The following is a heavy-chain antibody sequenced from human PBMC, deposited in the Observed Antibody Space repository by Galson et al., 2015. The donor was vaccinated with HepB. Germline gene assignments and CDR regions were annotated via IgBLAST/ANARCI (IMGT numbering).Heavy chain of an antibody. CDR2: ISGSGGST. J-gene: IGHJ4*02. D-gene: IGHD4-23*01. V-gene: IGHV3-23*01. CDR3: ARLYGGNSQADY. CDR1: GFTFSSYA. Sequence: SLRLSCAASGFTFSSYAMSWVRQAPGKGLEWVSAISGSGGSTYYADSVKGRFTISRDNSKNTQYLQMNSLRAEDTAVYYCARLYGGNSQADYWGQGTLVTVSS.